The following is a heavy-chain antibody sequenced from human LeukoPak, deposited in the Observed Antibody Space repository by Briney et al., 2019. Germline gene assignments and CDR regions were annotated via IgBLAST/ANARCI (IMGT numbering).Heavy chain of an antibody. CDR2: IYSGGST. J-gene: IGHJ3*02. CDR3: ARETGKTSDAFDI. D-gene: IGHD1-14*01. CDR1: GFTVSSNY. V-gene: IGHV3-53*01. Sequence: GGSLRLSCAASGFTVSSNYMSWFRQAPGKGLEWVSVIYSGGSTYYADSVKGRFTISRDNSENTLYLQMNSLRVEDTAVYYCARETGKTSDAFDIWGQGTMVTVSS.